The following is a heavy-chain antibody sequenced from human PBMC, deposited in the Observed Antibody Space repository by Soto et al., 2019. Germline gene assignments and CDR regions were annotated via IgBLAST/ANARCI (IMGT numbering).Heavy chain of an antibody. D-gene: IGHD1-26*01. V-gene: IGHV1-8*01. CDR3: TRGLLTNTATIGY. J-gene: IGHJ4*02. Sequence: ASVKVSCKASGYTFTSYDINWVRQATGQGLEWMGWMNPNSGNTGYAQKFQGRVTMTRNTSISTAYMELSSLRSEDTAVYYCTRGLLTNTATIGYWGQGTLVTVSS. CDR2: MNPNSGNT. CDR1: GYTFTSYD.